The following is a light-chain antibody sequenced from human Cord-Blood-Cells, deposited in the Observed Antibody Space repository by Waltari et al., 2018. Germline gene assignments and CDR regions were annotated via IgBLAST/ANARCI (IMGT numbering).Light chain of an antibody. CDR1: QSVSSSY. CDR3: QQYGSSLVT. CDR2: GAS. V-gene: IGKV3-20*01. J-gene: IGKJ3*01. Sequence: EIVLTQSPGTLSLSPGERATLSCRASQSVSSSYLAWYQQKPGQAPRLPIYGASSRGTGIPDRFSGSGSGTDFTLTISRLEPEDFAVYYCQQYGSSLVTFGPGTKVDIK.